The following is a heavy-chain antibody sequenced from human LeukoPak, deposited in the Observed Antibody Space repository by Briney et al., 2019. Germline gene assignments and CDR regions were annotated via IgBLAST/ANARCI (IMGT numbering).Heavy chain of an antibody. CDR3: ARRPYGPGCSSTSCYWYYYYMDV. Sequence: SETLSLTCAVYGGSFSGYYWSWIRQPPGKGLEWIGEINHSGSTNYNPSLKSRVTISVDTSKNQFSLKLSSVTAADTAVYYCARRPYGPGCSSTSCYWYYYYMDVWGKGTTVTISS. CDR2: INHSGST. CDR1: GGSFSGYY. J-gene: IGHJ6*03. V-gene: IGHV4-34*01. D-gene: IGHD2-2*01.